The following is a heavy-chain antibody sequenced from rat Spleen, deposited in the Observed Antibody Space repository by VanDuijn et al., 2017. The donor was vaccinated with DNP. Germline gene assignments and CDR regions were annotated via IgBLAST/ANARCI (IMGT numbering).Heavy chain of an antibody. CDR3: TRGGTYYFDY. Sequence: EVQVVESGGGLVQPGNSLKLSCAASGFTFSDYAMAWVRQAPKKGLEWVATISYDGSRTYYRDSVRGRFTVSRDDSTSTLYLQMDSLRSEDTATYYCTRGGTYYFDYWGQGVMVTVSS. V-gene: IGHV5-17*01. D-gene: IGHD4-3*01. CDR1: GFTFSDYA. J-gene: IGHJ2*01. CDR2: ISYDGSRT.